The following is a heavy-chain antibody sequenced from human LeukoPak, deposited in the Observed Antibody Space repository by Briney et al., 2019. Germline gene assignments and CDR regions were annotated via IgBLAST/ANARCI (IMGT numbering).Heavy chain of an antibody. V-gene: IGHV4-31*03. CDR2: IYYSGST. D-gene: IGHD3-10*01. J-gene: IGHJ3*02. Sequence: SETLSLTCTVSGGSITSGGYYWSWIRQHPGKGLEWIGYIYYSGSTYFNPSLKSRVTISVVTSKNQFSLKLSSVTAADTAVYYCARDGVGGSGSYYKSDAFDIWGQGTMVTVSS. CDR3: ARDGVGGSGSYYKSDAFDI. CDR1: GGSITSGGYY.